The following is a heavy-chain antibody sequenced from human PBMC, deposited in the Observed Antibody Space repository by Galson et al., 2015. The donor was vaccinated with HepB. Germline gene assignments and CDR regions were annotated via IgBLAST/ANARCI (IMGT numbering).Heavy chain of an antibody. CDR1: GFTFSNYG. CDR2: IWYDGSNK. D-gene: IGHD2-2*02. CDR3: ARDRPRILPAAIRPVGYYGMDV. J-gene: IGHJ6*02. V-gene: IGHV3-33*08. Sequence: ALRLSCAASGFTFSNYGMHWGRQAPGTGLEWVAVIWYDGSNKYYGDSVRGRFTSSRDNSKTALYLQMNRLRAEDTAVYYCARDRPRILPAAIRPVGYYGMDVWGQGTTVTVSS.